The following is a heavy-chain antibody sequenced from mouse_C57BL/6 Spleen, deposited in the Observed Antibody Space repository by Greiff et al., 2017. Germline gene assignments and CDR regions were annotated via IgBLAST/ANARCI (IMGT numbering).Heavy chain of an antibody. J-gene: IGHJ3*01. CDR3: ARLGSGSFAY. V-gene: IGHV5-16*01. CDR1: GFTFSDYY. Sequence: EVQVVESEGGLVQPGSSMKLSCTASGFTFSDYYMAWVRQVPEKGLEWVANFNYDGSSTYYLDSLKSRFIISRDNAKNILYLQMSSLKSEDTATYYGARLGSGSFAYWGQGTLVTVSA. D-gene: IGHD3-2*02. CDR2: FNYDGSST.